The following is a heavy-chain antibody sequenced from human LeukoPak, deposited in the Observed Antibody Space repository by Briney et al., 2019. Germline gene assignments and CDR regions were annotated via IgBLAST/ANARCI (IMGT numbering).Heavy chain of an antibody. J-gene: IGHJ4*02. CDR1: GYSISSGYY. D-gene: IGHD5-18*01. V-gene: IGHV4-38-2*01. CDR3: ASTAALDGYSYGYAFDY. CDR2: IYHSGST. Sequence: PSETLSLTCAVSGYSISSGYYWGWIRQPPGKGLEWIGSIYHSGSTHYNPSLKSRVTISVDTSKNQFSLKLSSVTAADTAVYYCASTAALDGYSYGYAFDYWGQGTLVTVSS.